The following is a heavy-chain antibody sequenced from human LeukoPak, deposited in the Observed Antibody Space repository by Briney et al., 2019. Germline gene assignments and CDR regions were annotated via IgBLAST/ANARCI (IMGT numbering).Heavy chain of an antibody. CDR2: IYTSGST. CDR1: GGSISSYY. CDR3: ARSGYYDSSGYPLAFDI. V-gene: IGHV4-4*07. Sequence: PSETLSLTCTVSGGSISSYYWSWIRQPAGKGLEWIGRIYTSGSTNYNPSLKSRVTMSVDTSKNQFSLKLSSVTAADTAVYYCARSGYYDSSGYPLAFDIWGQGTMVTVSS. D-gene: IGHD3-22*01. J-gene: IGHJ3*02.